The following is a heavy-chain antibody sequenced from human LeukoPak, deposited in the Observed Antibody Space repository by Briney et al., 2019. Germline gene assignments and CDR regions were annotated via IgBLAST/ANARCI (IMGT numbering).Heavy chain of an antibody. Sequence: SETLSLTCTVSGGSISSSSYYWGWIRQPPGQGLEWIGSIYYSGSTYYNPSLKSRVTISVDTSKNQFSLKLSSVTAADTAVYYCARRAAARPRYFDLWGRGTRVTVSS. J-gene: IGHJ2*01. CDR3: ARRAAARPRYFDL. CDR1: GGSISSSSYY. CDR2: IYYSGST. D-gene: IGHD6-6*01. V-gene: IGHV4-39*01.